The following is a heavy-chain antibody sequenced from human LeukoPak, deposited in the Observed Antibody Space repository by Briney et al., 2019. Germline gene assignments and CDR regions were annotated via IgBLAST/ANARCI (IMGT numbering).Heavy chain of an antibody. CDR3: ARWSRTGSSFDY. CDR2: IHYSGST. D-gene: IGHD2-15*01. V-gene: IGHV4-59*12. J-gene: IGHJ4*02. CDR1: GGSISSYY. Sequence: SETLSLTCTVSGGSISSYYWSWIRQPPGKGLEWIGYIHYSGSTNYNPSLKSRVTISVDTSKNQFSLKLSSVTAADTAVYYCARWSRTGSSFDYWGQGTLVTVSS.